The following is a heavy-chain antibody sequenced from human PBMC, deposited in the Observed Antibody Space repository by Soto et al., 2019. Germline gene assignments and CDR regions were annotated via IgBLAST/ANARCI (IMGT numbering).Heavy chain of an antibody. CDR1: GGYLNNGY. J-gene: IGHJ6*02. CDR2: IHSSGST. Sequence: SETLSLTCIVSGGYLNNGYWTWIRQSPGKGLEWIGYIHSSGSTNYNPSLNSRVTISVDTSKNQFSLKVTSVTAADTAVYYCARLHGYCISSSCHGHYAMDVWGHATTVTVSS. V-gene: IGHV4-59*08. D-gene: IGHD2-2*01. CDR3: ARLHGYCISSSCHGHYAMDV.